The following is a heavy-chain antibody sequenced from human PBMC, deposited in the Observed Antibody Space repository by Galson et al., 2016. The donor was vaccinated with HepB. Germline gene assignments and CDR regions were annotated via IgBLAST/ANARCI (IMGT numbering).Heavy chain of an antibody. CDR2: IDGPTPNT. D-gene: IGHD6-19*01. J-gene: IGHJ4*02. Sequence: SLRLSCAASGFTSRNYALSWVRRAPGKGLEWVSHIDGPTPNTHYADSVRGRFSIYRDNSRDTLYLQMDSLTAEDPAIYYCTTWLSHHFDYWGQGTRVTVSS. V-gene: IGHV3-23*01. CDR1: GFTSRNYA. CDR3: TTWLSHHFDY.